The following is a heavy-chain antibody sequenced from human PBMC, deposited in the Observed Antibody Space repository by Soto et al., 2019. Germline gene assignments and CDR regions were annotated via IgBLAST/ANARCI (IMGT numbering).Heavy chain of an antibody. CDR3: AREECSTVTTKSEAVFDP. CDR1: GGSFSGYY. D-gene: IGHD4-17*01. V-gene: IGHV4-34*01. CDR2: INHSGST. J-gene: IGHJ5*02. Sequence: SETLSLTCAVYGGSFSGYYWSWIRQPPGKGLEWIGEINHSGSTNYNPSLKSRVTISVDTSKNQFSLKLSSVTAADTAVYYCAREECSTVTTKSEAVFDPWGQGTLVTVSS.